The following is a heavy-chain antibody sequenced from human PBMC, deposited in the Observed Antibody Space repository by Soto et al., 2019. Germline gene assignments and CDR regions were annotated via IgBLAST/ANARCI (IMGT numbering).Heavy chain of an antibody. Sequence: SGPTLVNPTQTLTLTCTVSGFSLTTRGMTLGWIRQPPGKAPERLALSTQYSPSLQSRLTFTEDTSKNQVVLKMTNMDPVDTATYYCTLRQDTSRGPIYWGQGVLVAVYS. J-gene: IGHJ4*02. CDR3: TLRQDTSRGPIY. D-gene: IGHD6-13*01. CDR1: GFSLTTRGMT. CDR2: ST. V-gene: IGHV2-5*01.